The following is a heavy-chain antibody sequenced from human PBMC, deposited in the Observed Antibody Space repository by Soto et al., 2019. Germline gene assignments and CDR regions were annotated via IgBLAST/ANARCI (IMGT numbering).Heavy chain of an antibody. CDR1: GYTFTSYY. CDR3: ARPHSSGWYYYYGMDV. Sequence: QVQLVQSGAEVKKPGASVKVSCKASGYTFTSYYMHWVRQAPGQGLEWMGIINPSGGSTSYAQKFQGRVTMTRDTSTSTVYMELSSLRSEDTAVYYCARPHSSGWYYYYGMDVWGQGTTVTVSS. D-gene: IGHD6-19*01. CDR2: INPSGGST. V-gene: IGHV1-46*01. J-gene: IGHJ6*02.